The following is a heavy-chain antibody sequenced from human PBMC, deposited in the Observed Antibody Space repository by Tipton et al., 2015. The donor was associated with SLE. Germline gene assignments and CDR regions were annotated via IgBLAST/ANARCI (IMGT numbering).Heavy chain of an antibody. V-gene: IGHV4-39*07. CDR1: DGSISTTNYY. D-gene: IGHD5-12*01. CDR2: IFYTGST. Sequence: TLSLTCSVSDGSISTTNYYWGWLRQPPGKGLEWIGSIFYTGSTYYNPSLNSQVSFSIDTSENHFSLRLNSVTAADTAVYYCARRHYSGPFDSWGQGTLVTVSS. J-gene: IGHJ4*02. CDR3: ARRHYSGPFDS.